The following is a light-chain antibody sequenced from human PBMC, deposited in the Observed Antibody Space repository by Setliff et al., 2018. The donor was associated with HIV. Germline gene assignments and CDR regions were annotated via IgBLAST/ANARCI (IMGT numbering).Light chain of an antibody. Sequence: SVLTQPPSASGSPGQSVTISCTGTSSDVGGYDYVSWYQQHPGKAPKVVIYEVNKRPSGVPDRFSGSQSGNTASLTVSWLQAEDEADYYCSSYADSNNYVFGTGTKV. CDR1: SSDVGGYDY. V-gene: IGLV2-8*01. CDR3: SSYADSNNYV. CDR2: EVN. J-gene: IGLJ1*01.